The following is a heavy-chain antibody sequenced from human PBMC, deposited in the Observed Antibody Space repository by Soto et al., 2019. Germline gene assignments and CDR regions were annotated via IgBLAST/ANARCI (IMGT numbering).Heavy chain of an antibody. Sequence: ASVKVSCKASGYTFTGYYMHWVRQAPGQGLEWMGWINPNSGGTNYAQKFQGRVTMTRDTSISTAYMELSRLRSDDTAVYYCAREKGLMVYARGYGMDVWGQGTTVTV. CDR3: AREKGLMVYARGYGMDV. CDR2: INPNSGGT. J-gene: IGHJ6*02. D-gene: IGHD2-8*01. V-gene: IGHV1-2*02. CDR1: GYTFTGYY.